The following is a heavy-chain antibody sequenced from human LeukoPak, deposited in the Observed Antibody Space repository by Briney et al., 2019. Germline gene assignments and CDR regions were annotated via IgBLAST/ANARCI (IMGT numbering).Heavy chain of an antibody. CDR3: ATVRSSGSYYNSWFDP. Sequence: WASVKVSCKVSGYTLTELSMHWVRQAPGKGLEWMGGFDPEDGETIYAQKFQGRVTMTEDTSTDTAYMELSSLRSEDTAVYYRATVRSSGSYYNSWFDPWGQGTLVTVSS. CDR1: GYTLTELS. D-gene: IGHD3-10*01. V-gene: IGHV1-24*01. CDR2: FDPEDGET. J-gene: IGHJ5*02.